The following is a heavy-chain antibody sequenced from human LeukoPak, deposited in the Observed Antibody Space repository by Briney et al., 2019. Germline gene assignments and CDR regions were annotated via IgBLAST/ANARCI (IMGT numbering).Heavy chain of an antibody. CDR1: GGSISSGGYC. V-gene: IGHV4-61*08. CDR3: ARRLVHPYHYGSGSHNLFDP. Sequence: SETLSLTGAVSGGSISSGGYCWSWIRQPPGKGLEWTGYIYYSGSTNYNPSLKSRVTISVDTSKNQFSLKLSSVTAADTALYYCARRLVHPYHYGSGSHNLFDPSGQGTLVTVSS. J-gene: IGHJ5*02. D-gene: IGHD3-10*01. CDR2: IYYSGST.